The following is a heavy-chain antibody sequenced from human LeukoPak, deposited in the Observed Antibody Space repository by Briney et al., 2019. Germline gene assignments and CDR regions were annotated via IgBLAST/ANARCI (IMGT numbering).Heavy chain of an antibody. Sequence: GGSLRLSCAASGFTFSTYAMTWVRQAPGRGLEWVSTISGSSGSTDYADSVKGRFTVSRDNSGNTLYLQMHSVRVDDTAVYYCAKGLSATSMGIDYWGQGTLVTVSS. CDR2: ISGSSGST. V-gene: IGHV3-23*01. CDR3: AKGLSATSMGIDY. CDR1: GFTFSTYA. D-gene: IGHD4-17*01. J-gene: IGHJ4*02.